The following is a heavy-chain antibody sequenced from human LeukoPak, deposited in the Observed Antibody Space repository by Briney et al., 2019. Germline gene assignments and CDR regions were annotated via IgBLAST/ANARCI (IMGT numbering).Heavy chain of an antibody. CDR2: VSGSGANT. CDR3: AKELIIQPTGTVAFDI. V-gene: IGHV3-23*01. J-gene: IGHJ3*02. Sequence: GGSLRLSCAASGFTFATNAMSWVRQAPGKGLEWVSAVSGSGANTYYAGSVKGRFTISRDNSKNTLYLQMNTLRAEDTAVYFCAKELIIQPTGTVAFDIWGRGTMVTVSS. D-gene: IGHD1-1*01. CDR1: GFTFATNA.